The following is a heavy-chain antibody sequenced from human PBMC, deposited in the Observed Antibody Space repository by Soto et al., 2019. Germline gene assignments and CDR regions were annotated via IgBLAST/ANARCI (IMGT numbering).Heavy chain of an antibody. CDR2: ITPYNGNV. Sequence: QMQLLQSGAEVKKTGSSVKISCKTSGWIFTFKYLHWVRQAPGQGLEWLGWITPYNGNVKYAQHFQDRISWTSDNSLTPLYLELRNLRSEDTGLYYCARSATSGDQHFIDSWGQGTLVTVSS. J-gene: IGHJ4*02. V-gene: IGHV1-45*02. D-gene: IGHD7-27*01. CDR3: ARSATSGDQHFIDS. CDR1: GWIFTFKY.